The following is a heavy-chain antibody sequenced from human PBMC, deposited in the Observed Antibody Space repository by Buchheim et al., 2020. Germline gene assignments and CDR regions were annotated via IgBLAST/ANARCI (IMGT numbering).Heavy chain of an antibody. CDR3: AKFTYSSGWYYFDY. J-gene: IGHJ4*02. V-gene: IGHV4-34*01. CDR2: INHSGST. D-gene: IGHD6-19*01. CDR1: GGSFSGYY. Sequence: QVQLQQWGAGLLKPSETLSLTCAVYGGSFSGYYWSWIRQPPGKGLEWIGEINHSGSTNYNPSLKSRVTISVDTSKNQLSLKLSSVTAADTAVYYCAKFTYSSGWYYFDYWGQGTL.